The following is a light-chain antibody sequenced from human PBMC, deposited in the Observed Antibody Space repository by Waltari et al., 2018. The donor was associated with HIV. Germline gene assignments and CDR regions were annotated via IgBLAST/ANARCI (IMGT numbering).Light chain of an antibody. V-gene: IGLV3-21*02. CDR1: NIAGRK. Sequence: YVLTQPPSVSVAPGQTARITCGGDNIAGRKVHWYQRRPGQAPALVVFDDSDRPSGIPERFSGSKSGNTASLTISGLQAEDEADYYCSSYTSSSTLVFGGGTKLTVL. CDR3: SSYTSSSTLV. J-gene: IGLJ2*01. CDR2: DDS.